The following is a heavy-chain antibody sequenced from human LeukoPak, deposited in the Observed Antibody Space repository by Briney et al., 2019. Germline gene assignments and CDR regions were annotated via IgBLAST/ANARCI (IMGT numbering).Heavy chain of an antibody. J-gene: IGHJ5*02. CDR3: ARADRLHGGPYLIGP. Sequence: ASVKVSCKTSGYSFTDYYMHWVRQAPGQGLEWMGWINPNSGGTSSAQKFQGRVTMTRDTSITTVYIEVSWLTSDDTAIYYCARADRLHGGPYLIGPWGQGTLVTVSS. D-gene: IGHD2-21*01. CDR2: INPNSGGT. V-gene: IGHV1-2*02. CDR1: GYSFTDYY.